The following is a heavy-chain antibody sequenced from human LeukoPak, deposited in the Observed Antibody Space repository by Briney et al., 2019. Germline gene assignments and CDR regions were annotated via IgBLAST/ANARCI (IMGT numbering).Heavy chain of an antibody. V-gene: IGHV1-2*02. J-gene: IGHJ4*02. CDR1: GYTFTGYY. D-gene: IGHD6-13*01. Sequence: VSVTVSCKASGYTFTGYYMHWVRLAPGQGLEWMGWINPNSGGTNYAQKFQGRVTMTRDTSISTAYMELSRLRSDDTAVYYCAVDLVAAGTTLDYWGQGTLVTVSS. CDR2: INPNSGGT. CDR3: AVDLVAAGTTLDY.